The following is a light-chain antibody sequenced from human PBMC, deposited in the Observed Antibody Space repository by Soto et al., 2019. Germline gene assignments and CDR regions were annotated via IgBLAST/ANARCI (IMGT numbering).Light chain of an antibody. CDR2: DDD. V-gene: IGLV3-21*02. CDR3: QVWDTSSDPYV. Sequence: LTPPPSVSVAPGRTATITCGGNNIGSKSVHWYHQKPGQAPVLVVYDDDDRPSGIPERISGSNYGNTATLTISTVEAGDEADYYCQVWDTSSDPYVFGNGTKVTV. CDR1: NIGSKS. J-gene: IGLJ1*01.